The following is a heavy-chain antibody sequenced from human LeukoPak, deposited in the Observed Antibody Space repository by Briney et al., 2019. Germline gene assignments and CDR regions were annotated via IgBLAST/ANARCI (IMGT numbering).Heavy chain of an antibody. CDR3: ARGGYYYDSSGYSHLPDY. J-gene: IGHJ4*02. D-gene: IGHD3-22*01. Sequence: ASVKVSCTASGGTFSSYAFSWVRQAPGQGLEWMGGIIPIVGTTNYAQMFLGRVTITADESTSTAYMELSSLRSEDTAVYYCARGGYYYDSSGYSHLPDYWGQGTLVTVSA. V-gene: IGHV1-69*13. CDR1: GGTFSSYA. CDR2: IIPIVGTT.